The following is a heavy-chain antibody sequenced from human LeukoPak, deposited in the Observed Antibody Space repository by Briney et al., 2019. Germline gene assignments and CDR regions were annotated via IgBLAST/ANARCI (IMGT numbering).Heavy chain of an antibody. V-gene: IGHV3-74*03. CDR2: INSDGTST. CDR3: ARRVDATRWFDP. CDR1: GFTFSNYF. D-gene: IGHD2-15*01. J-gene: IGHJ5*02. Sequence: GGSLRLSCAASGFTFSNYFMHWVRQAPGKGLVWVSRINSDGTSTMYADSVKGRFTISRDDAKNMLYMQMNSLRDEDTAVYYCARRVDATRWFDPWGQGTLVTVSS.